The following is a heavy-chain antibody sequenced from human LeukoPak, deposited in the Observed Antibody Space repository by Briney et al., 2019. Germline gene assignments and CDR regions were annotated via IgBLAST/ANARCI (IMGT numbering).Heavy chain of an antibody. V-gene: IGHV3-30*18. CDR3: AKDRYPTAVTTNGMDV. CDR1: GFTFSSYG. D-gene: IGHD4-17*01. Sequence: GRSLRLSCAASGFTFSSYGMHWVRQAPGKGLEWVAKISYDGSRIYYADFVKGRFTISRDSPKKTLNLHMNSLRGEDTAVYYCAKDRYPTAVTTNGMDVWGQGTSVTVSS. CDR2: ISYDGSRI. J-gene: IGHJ6*02.